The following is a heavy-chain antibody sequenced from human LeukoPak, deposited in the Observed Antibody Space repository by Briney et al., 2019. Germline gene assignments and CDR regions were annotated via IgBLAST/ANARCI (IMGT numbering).Heavy chain of an antibody. Sequence: PGGSLRLSCAASGFTFSNYGMSWVRQAPGKGLEWVSDISGSGGTTYYADTVKGRFTISRDNAKNTIYLQMNSLTAEDTAVYFCALSVSGTLINWGQGTLVTVST. CDR3: ALSVSGTLIN. D-gene: IGHD6-19*01. CDR2: ISGSGGTT. J-gene: IGHJ4*02. V-gene: IGHV3-23*01. CDR1: GFTFSNYG.